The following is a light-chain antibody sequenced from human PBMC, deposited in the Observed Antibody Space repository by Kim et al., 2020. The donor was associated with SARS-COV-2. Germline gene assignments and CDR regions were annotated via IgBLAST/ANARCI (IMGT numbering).Light chain of an antibody. CDR3: QQYDNLPIT. CDR1: QDISNY. V-gene: IGKV1-33*01. CDR2: DAS. Sequence: ASVGDRVTITCQARQDISNYLNWYQQKPGRAPKLLIYDASNLETGVPSRFSGSGSGTDFTFTISSLQPEDIATYYCQQYDNLPITFGQGTRLEIK. J-gene: IGKJ5*01.